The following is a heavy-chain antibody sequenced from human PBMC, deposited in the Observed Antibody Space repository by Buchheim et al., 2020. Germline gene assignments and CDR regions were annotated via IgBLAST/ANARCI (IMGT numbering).Heavy chain of an antibody. CDR3: AAGRNWFDP. V-gene: IGHV4-59*01. CDR2: IYSSGST. Sequence: QVQLQESGPGLAKPSETLSLTCTVSGGSISGYYWNWIRQPPGKGLEWIGYIYSSGSTNYNPSLKSRVTISADSSRTHFSMRLSSVTAADTAVYYCAAGRNWFDPWGQGTL. D-gene: IGHD1-26*01. CDR1: GGSISGYY. J-gene: IGHJ5*02.